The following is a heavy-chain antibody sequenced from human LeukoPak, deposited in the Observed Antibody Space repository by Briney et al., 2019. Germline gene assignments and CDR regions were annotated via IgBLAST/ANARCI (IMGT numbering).Heavy chain of an antibody. D-gene: IGHD2-15*01. CDR1: GFTYDDYG. V-gene: IGHV4-34*01. CDR2: INHSGST. CDR3: ARVLSPNVVVDAFDI. J-gene: IGHJ3*02. Sequence: GSLRLSCAASGFTYDDYGMSWVRQPPGKGLEWIGEINHSGSTNYNPSLKSRVTISVDTSKIQFSLKLSSVTAADTAVYYCARVLSPNVVVDAFDIWGQGTMVTVSS.